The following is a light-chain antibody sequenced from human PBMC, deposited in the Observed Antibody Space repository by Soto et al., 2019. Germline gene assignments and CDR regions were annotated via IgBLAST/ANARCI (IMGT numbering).Light chain of an antibody. V-gene: IGLV3-21*04. CDR3: QVWDSSGDHPV. Sequence: SYELTQPPSVSVAPGRTARIACGGNNIESKSVHWYQQKPGQAPVLVIYYDTDRPSGIPERFSGSNSGNTATLTISRVEAGDEADYYCQVWDSSGDHPVFGGGTKLTVL. CDR1: NIESKS. CDR2: YDT. J-gene: IGLJ3*02.